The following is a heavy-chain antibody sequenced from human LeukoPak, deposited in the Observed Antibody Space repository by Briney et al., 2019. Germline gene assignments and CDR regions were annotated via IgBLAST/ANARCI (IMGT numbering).Heavy chain of an antibody. CDR3: ARHGGYYARGSDAFDI. CDR1: GGSFSGYY. Sequence: PSETLSLTCAVYGGSFSGYYWTWIRQPPGKGLEWIGEINHSGSTNYNPSLKSRVTVSVDTSKNQFSLKLSSVTAADTAVYYCARHGGYYARGSDAFDIWGQGTMVTVSS. CDR2: INHSGST. V-gene: IGHV4-34*01. J-gene: IGHJ3*02. D-gene: IGHD2-2*01.